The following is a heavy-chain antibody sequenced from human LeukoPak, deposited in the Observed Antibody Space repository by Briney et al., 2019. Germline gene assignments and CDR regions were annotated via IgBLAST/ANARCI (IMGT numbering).Heavy chain of an antibody. CDR1: GGSISSSSYY. D-gene: IGHD2-21*02. Sequence: SETLSLTCTVSGGSISSSSYYWGWIRQPPGKGLEWIGSIYYSGSTYYNPSLKSRVTISVDTSKNQFSLKLSSVTAADTAVYYCARDVNCGGDCYSAGFDYWGQGTLVTVSS. J-gene: IGHJ4*02. CDR2: IYYSGST. V-gene: IGHV4-39*02. CDR3: ARDVNCGGDCYSAGFDY.